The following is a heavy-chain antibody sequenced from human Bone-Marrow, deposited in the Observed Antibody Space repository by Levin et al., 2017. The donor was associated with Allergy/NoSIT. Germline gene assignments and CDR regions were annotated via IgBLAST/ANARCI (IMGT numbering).Heavy chain of an antibody. CDR1: GASISSGGYY. Sequence: PSETLSLTCTVSGASISSGGYYWSWIRQHPGKGLEWIGYIYYSGIIYYNPSLRPRVTISMDTSKNQFSLQLSSVTAADTGVYYCAREVAAAGTLIDLWGQGTLVAVSS. V-gene: IGHV4-31*03. CDR2: IYYSGII. D-gene: IGHD6-13*01. J-gene: IGHJ5*02. CDR3: AREVAAAGTLIDL.